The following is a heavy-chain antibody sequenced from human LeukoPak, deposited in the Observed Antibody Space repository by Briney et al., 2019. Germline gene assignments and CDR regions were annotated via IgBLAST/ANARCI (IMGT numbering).Heavy chain of an antibody. CDR3: ARIPKTTYFDY. CDR2: ISSSRSFT. CDR1: GFRFSDHY. D-gene: IGHD4-17*01. V-gene: IGHV3-11*03. Sequence: PGGSLRLSCAASGFRFSDHYMSWIRQARGKGMEWVSYISSSRSFTNYADSVKGRFTISRDTAKNSLYLQMNSLRAEDTAVYYCARIPKTTYFDYWGQGTLVTVSS. J-gene: IGHJ4*02.